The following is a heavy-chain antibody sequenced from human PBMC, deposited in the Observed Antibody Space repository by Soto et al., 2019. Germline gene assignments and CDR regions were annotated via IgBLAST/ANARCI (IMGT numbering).Heavy chain of an antibody. CDR1: GGSISSGGYY. D-gene: IGHD2-21*01. CDR3: ARDPGLVKPADYYYGMDV. CDR2: IYYSGST. J-gene: IGHJ6*02. Sequence: QVQLQESDPGLVKPSQTLSLTCTVSGGSISSGGYYWSWIRQHPGKGLEWIGYIYYSGSTYYNPSLKSRVTISVDTSKNQFSLKLSSVTAADTAVYYCARDPGLVKPADYYYGMDVWGQGTTVTVSS. V-gene: IGHV4-31*03.